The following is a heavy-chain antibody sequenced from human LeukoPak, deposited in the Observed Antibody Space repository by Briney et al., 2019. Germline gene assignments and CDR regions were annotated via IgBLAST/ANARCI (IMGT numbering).Heavy chain of an antibody. CDR1: GYTFTTYG. J-gene: IGHJ4*02. CDR2: ISAYNGDT. CDR3: ARDHSSSCQLLDY. V-gene: IGHV1-18*01. D-gene: IGHD6-13*01. Sequence: ASVKVSCKASGYTFTTYGVTWVRQAPRQGLEWMGWISAYNGDTMYAQKFQGRIAMTTDTSTSTANMELRSLRSDDTAVYYCARDHSSSCQLLDYWGQGTLVTVSS.